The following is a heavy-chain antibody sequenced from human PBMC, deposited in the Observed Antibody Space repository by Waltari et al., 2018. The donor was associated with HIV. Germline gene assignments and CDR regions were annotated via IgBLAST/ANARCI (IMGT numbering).Heavy chain of an antibody. CDR1: GGSISSTSSP. D-gene: IGHD2-2*01. V-gene: IGHV4-39*01. J-gene: IGHJ3*02. CDR2: IYYSGNT. Sequence: QLQLQESGPGLVKPSETLSLTCTVSGGSISSTSSPWGWLRQPPGKGLQWIGSIYYSGNTYYNPSLKSRVTISVDTSKNQFSLKLGSVTAADTAVYYCARSYCSSTSCYAVGALDIWGQGTMVTVSA. CDR3: ARSYCSSTSCYAVGALDI.